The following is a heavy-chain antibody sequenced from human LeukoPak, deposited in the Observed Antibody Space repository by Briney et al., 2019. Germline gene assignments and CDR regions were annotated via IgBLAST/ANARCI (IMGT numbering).Heavy chain of an antibody. V-gene: IGHV4-34*01. J-gene: IGHJ5*02. Sequence: SETLSLTCAVYGGSFSGYYWSWIRQPPGKGLEWIGEINHSGSTNYNPSLKSRVTMSVDTSKNQFSLKLSSVTAADTAVYYCARDQVAARRGSNWFDPWGQGTLVTVSS. CDR3: ARDQVAARRGSNWFDP. CDR2: INHSGST. CDR1: GGSFSGYY. D-gene: IGHD6-6*01.